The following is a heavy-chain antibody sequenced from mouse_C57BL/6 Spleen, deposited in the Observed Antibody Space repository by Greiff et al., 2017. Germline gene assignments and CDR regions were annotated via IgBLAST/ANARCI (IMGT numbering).Heavy chain of an antibody. Sequence: VQLQQSGPELVQPGASVQISCKASGYSFPDSNMNWVKQSNGKSLEWIGVINPNYGTTSYNPKFKGKATLTVDQSSSTAYMQLNSLTSEDSAVYYCARREATGTYSYWGQGTTLTGSA. CDR2: INPNYGTT. J-gene: IGHJ2*01. CDR3: ARREATGTYSY. CDR1: GYSFPDSN. D-gene: IGHD4-1*02. V-gene: IGHV1-39*01.